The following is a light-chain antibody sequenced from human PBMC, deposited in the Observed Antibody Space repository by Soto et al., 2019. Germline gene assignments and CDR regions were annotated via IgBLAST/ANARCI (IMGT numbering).Light chain of an antibody. CDR3: AAWDDSLSSYV. V-gene: IGLV1-47*01. CDR1: SSNIGGNY. CDR2: RNY. J-gene: IGLJ1*01. Sequence: QSVLTQPPSASGTPGQMVSISCSATSSNIGGNYVSWYQQLPGTAPKLLIYRNYQRPSGVPDRFSGSKSGTSASLAISGLRSEDEADYYCAAWDDSLSSYVFGNGTKVTVL.